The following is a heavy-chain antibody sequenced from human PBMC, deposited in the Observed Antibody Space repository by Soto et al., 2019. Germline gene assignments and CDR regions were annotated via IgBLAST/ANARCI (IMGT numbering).Heavy chain of an antibody. Sequence: GGSLRLSCAASGFTFSSYAMSWVRQAPGKGLEWVSAISGSGGSTYYADSVKGRFTISRDNSKDTLYLQMNSLRAEDTAVYYCAKGGNWNDGPYWGQGTLVTVSS. D-gene: IGHD1-20*01. V-gene: IGHV3-23*01. CDR1: GFTFSSYA. CDR3: AKGGNWNDGPY. J-gene: IGHJ4*02. CDR2: ISGSGGST.